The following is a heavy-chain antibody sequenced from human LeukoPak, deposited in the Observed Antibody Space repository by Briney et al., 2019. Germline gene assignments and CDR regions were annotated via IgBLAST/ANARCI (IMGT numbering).Heavy chain of an antibody. Sequence: GGPLRLSCAPCGFTLGTYAMHWAPPAPGKGREYVSAIISKGRITYYAVSVKGRFTISRDNAKNTFYLQMNSLRGEDTAVYYCASSGWYNWFDPWGQGTLVTVSS. J-gene: IGHJ5*02. CDR2: IISKGRIT. D-gene: IGHD6-19*01. CDR1: GFTLGTYA. CDR3: ASSGWYNWFDP. V-gene: IGHV3-64*04.